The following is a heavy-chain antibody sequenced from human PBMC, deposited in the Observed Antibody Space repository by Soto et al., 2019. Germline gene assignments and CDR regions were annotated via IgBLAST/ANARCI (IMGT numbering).Heavy chain of an antibody. V-gene: IGHV1-2*04. CDR3: AIEGYCSSTSCYERGDWFDP. J-gene: IGHJ5*02. CDR1: GYTFTGYY. Sequence: QVQLVQSGAEVKKPGASVKVSCKASGYTFTGYYMHWVRQAPAQGLEWMGWINPNRGGTNYAQKFQGWVTMTRDTSISTAYMELSRLRSDDTAVYYCAIEGYCSSTSCYERGDWFDPWGQGTLVTVSS. D-gene: IGHD2-2*01. CDR2: INPNRGGT.